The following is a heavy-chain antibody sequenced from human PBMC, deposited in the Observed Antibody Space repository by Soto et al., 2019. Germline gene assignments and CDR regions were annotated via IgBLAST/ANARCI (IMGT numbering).Heavy chain of an antibody. Sequence: PGGSLRLSCAASGFTFSSYGMHWVRQAPGKGLEWVAVISYDGSNKYYADSVKGRFTISRDNSKNTLYLQMNSLRAEDTAVYYCAKDGSLYYDFWSGYPPDYFDYWGQGTLVTVSS. CDR2: ISYDGSNK. CDR1: GFTFSSYG. J-gene: IGHJ4*02. V-gene: IGHV3-30*18. D-gene: IGHD3-3*01. CDR3: AKDGSLYYDFWSGYPPDYFDY.